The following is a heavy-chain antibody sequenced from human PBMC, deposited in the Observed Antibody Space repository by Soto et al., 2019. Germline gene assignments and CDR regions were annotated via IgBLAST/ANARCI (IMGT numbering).Heavy chain of an antibody. CDR3: AKSPSLGSEILDY. D-gene: IGHD3-16*01. V-gene: IGHV3-23*01. Sequence: EVQLLESGGGLVQPGGSLRLSCAASGFTFSSYAMSWVRQAPGKGLEWVSAISGSGGSTYYADSVKGRFTISRDNSNNTLYLQMNSLRAEDTAVYYCAKSPSLGSEILDYWGQGTLVTVSS. J-gene: IGHJ4*02. CDR1: GFTFSSYA. CDR2: ISGSGGST.